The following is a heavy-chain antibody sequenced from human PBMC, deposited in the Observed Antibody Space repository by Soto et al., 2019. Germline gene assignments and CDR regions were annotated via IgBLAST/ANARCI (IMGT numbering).Heavy chain of an antibody. J-gene: IGHJ4*02. V-gene: IGHV5-51*01. CDR1: GYTFTTYW. CDR2: IHPGDSDT. D-gene: IGHD2-15*01. CDR3: ARSRTYGGNSFDY. Sequence: PGESLKISCSTSGYTFTTYWIGWVRQMPGKGLEWMGIIHPGDSDTRYSPSFQGQVTISADKSISTAYLQWSSLKASDAAIYYCARSRTYGGNSFDYWGQGTLVTVS.